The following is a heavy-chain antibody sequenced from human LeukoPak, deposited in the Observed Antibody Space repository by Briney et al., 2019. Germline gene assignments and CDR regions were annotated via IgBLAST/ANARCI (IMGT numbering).Heavy chain of an antibody. CDR3: ARSPVGVRKKHDF. J-gene: IGHJ4*02. Sequence: GASVTVSCKASGYTFTSYDINWVRQATGQGLEWMGWMNPTSGHTGYAQNFQGRATMTRDTSISTAYMELNSLTSEDTAVYYCARSPVGVRKKHDFWGQGTLVIVRS. D-gene: IGHD3-10*01. V-gene: IGHV1-8*01. CDR1: GYTFTSYD. CDR2: MNPTSGHT.